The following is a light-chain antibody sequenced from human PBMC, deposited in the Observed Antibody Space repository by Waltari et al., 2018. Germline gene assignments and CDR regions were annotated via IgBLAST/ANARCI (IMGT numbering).Light chain of an antibody. CDR3: QQSSSLPIT. V-gene: IGKV6-21*02. Sequence: EVVLTQSPDFQSVTPKENVTITCRASESIGTSLHWYQQKADKSPKFLIRFASKSTSGVPSRVSGSGSGTDFALIINGLEFEDAATYYCQQSSSLPITFGGGTQVEIK. CDR1: ESIGTS. J-gene: IGKJ4*01. CDR2: FAS.